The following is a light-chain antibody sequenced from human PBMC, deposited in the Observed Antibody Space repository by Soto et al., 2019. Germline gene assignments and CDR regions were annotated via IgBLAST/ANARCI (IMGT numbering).Light chain of an antibody. CDR2: EAS. V-gene: IGKV1-5*01. Sequence: IQMTQSPSSVSAYVGDTVTITCRASQAISDWIAWYQQKPGKAPKLLISEASSLESGVPSRFSGSGSGTEFTLTISSLQPDDFATYYCQQYNSYPLTFGGGTKVDIK. CDR3: QQYNSYPLT. CDR1: QAISDW. J-gene: IGKJ4*01.